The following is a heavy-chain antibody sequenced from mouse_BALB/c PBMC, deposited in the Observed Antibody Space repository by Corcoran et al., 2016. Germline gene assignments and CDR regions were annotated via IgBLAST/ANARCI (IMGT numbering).Heavy chain of an antibody. CDR2: ILPVSGIT. J-gene: IGHJ1*01. D-gene: IGHD1-1*01. V-gene: IGHV1-9*01. CDR3: ARNYGSRYDLYVDV. CDR1: GYTFSSYW. Sequence: QVQLQQSGAELLRPGSSVELSCKSTGYTFSSYWIEWVKQRPGHGLEWIGEILPVSGITKYNDKFKGKATFTADTSSNTDYMQLSSVTSEDSAVYYCARNYGSRYDLYVDVWGAGTTVTVS.